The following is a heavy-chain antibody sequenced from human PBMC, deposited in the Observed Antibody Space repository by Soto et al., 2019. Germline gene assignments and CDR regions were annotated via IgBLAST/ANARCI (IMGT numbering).Heavy chain of an antibody. CDR3: ARGRITIFGVVIEDSYYGMDV. J-gene: IGHJ6*02. CDR2: IYYRGST. Sequence: VQLQESGPGLVKPSETLSLTCTVSGGSVSSGSYYWSWIRKPPGKGLEWIWYIYYRGSTNYNPPLKSRVTISVDTSKNRFCLKLSSVTAAATAVYYCARGRITIFGVVIEDSYYGMDVWGPGTPVTV. D-gene: IGHD3-3*01. V-gene: IGHV4-61*01. CDR1: GGSVSSGSYY.